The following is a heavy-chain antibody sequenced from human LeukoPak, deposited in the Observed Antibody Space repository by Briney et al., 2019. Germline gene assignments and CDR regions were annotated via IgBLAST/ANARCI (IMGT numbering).Heavy chain of an antibody. CDR2: IYISGSA. Sequence: SETLSLTCTVSGGSISAYYWIWIRQPAGKGLEWIGRIYISGSANYNPSLKSRVTMSVGPSMNQFSLNLRSVTAADTAVYYCARGDYSHFDYWGQGTLVTVSS. V-gene: IGHV4-4*07. D-gene: IGHD4-11*01. CDR3: ARGDYSHFDY. CDR1: GGSISAYY. J-gene: IGHJ4*02.